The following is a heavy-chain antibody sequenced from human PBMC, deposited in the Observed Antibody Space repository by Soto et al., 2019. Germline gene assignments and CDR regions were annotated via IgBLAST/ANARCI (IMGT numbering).Heavy chain of an antibody. CDR2: IYYSGST. V-gene: IGHV4-59*08. Sequence: SETLSLTCTVSGGSISSFYWSWIRQPPGKGLEWIGYIYYSGSTNYNPSLKSRVTISVDTSKNQFSLKLSSVTAADTAVYYCARFNWYFDLWGRGTLVTVSS. CDR1: GGSISSFY. CDR3: ARFNWYFDL. J-gene: IGHJ2*01.